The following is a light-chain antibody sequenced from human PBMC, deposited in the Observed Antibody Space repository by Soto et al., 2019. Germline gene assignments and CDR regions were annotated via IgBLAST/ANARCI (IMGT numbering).Light chain of an antibody. CDR1: SGHSTYD. CDR2: LGSDGSH. V-gene: IGLV4-69*02. J-gene: IGLJ2*01. CDR3: QSWGPGFVV. Sequence: QTVVTQSPSASASLGASVNLTCTLSSGHSTYDIACHQQQPEKGPRFLMKLGSDGSHSRGDGIPDRFSGTSSGAERFVTSSSHQSDDEDDYYCQSWGPGFVVFGGGTKLTVL.